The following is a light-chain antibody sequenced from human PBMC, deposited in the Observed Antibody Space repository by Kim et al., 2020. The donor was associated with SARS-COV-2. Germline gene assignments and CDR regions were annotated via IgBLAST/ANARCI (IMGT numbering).Light chain of an antibody. V-gene: IGLV1-51*01. Sequence: QKVSISCSGSSSNIGNNYVSWYQQLPGTAPKLLIYDNNKRPSGIPDRFSGSKSGTSATLGITGLQTGDEADYYCGTWDSSLSAYVFGTGTKVTVL. CDR1: SSNIGNNY. J-gene: IGLJ1*01. CDR3: GTWDSSLSAYV. CDR2: DNN.